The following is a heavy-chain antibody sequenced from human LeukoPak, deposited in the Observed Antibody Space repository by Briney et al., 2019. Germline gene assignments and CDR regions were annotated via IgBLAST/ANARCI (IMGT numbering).Heavy chain of an antibody. J-gene: IGHJ4*02. CDR3: ARGASMIVVVTPIEKRPYFDY. CDR2: ISQSGST. CDR1: GGFFSAYY. Sequence: SETLSLTCAVSGGFFSAYYWSWVRQPPGKGLEWIGEISQSGSTTYIPSLKSRVNISLDMSNNQFSLKLTSVTAADTAVYYCARGASMIVVVTPIEKRPYFDYWGQGTLVTVSS. V-gene: IGHV4-34*01. D-gene: IGHD3-22*01.